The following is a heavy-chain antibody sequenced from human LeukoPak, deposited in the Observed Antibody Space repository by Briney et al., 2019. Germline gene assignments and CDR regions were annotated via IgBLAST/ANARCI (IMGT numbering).Heavy chain of an antibody. CDR2: IYYSGSI. CDR1: GYSISSSNY. J-gene: IGHJ3*02. Sequence: SDTLSLTCAVSGYSISSSNYWGWIRQPPGKGLEWIGHIYYSGSIYYNPSLKSRVTMSVDTSKNQFSLKLSSVTAADTAVYYCARKATTGPTKAAFDIWGQGTMVTVSS. V-gene: IGHV4-28*05. CDR3: ARKATTGPTKAAFDI. D-gene: IGHD4-17*01.